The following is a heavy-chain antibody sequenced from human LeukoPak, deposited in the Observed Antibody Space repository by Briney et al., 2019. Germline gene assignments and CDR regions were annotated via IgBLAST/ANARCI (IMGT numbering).Heavy chain of an antibody. CDR2: ISSSSSYI. Sequence: PGGSLRLSCAASGFTFSSYSMNWVRQAPGKGLEWVSSISSSSSYIYYADSVRGRFTTSRDNAKNSLYLQMNSLRAEDTAVYYCARVIISYYHMDVWGKGTTVTVSS. J-gene: IGHJ6*03. CDR1: GFTFSSYS. V-gene: IGHV3-21*01. CDR3: ARVIISYYHMDV.